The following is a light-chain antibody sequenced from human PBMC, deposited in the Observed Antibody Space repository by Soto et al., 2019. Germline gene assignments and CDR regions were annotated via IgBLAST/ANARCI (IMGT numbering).Light chain of an antibody. CDR2: EVN. Sequence: QSALTQPPSASGSPGQSGAISCTGTSSDVGGYNYVSWYQQHPGKAPKLMIYEVNKRPSGVPERFSGSKSGNTASLTVSGRQAEDEADYYCSSYAGSSNVFGTWTKVTVL. J-gene: IGLJ1*01. V-gene: IGLV2-8*01. CDR1: SSDVGGYNY. CDR3: SSYAGSSNV.